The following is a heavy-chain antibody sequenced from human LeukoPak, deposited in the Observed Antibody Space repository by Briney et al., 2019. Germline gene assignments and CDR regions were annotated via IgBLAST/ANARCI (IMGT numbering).Heavy chain of an antibody. V-gene: IGHV3-23*01. CDR3: AKDPRITMVLTGWFDP. CDR1: GFTFSSYA. J-gene: IGHJ5*02. D-gene: IGHD3-10*01. CDR2: ISGSGGST. Sequence: PGGSLRLSCAASGFTFSSYAMSWVRQAPGKGLEWVSAISGSGGSTYYADSVKGRFTISRDNSKNTLYLQMNSLRAEDTAVYYCAKDPRITMVLTGWFDPWGQGTLVTVSS.